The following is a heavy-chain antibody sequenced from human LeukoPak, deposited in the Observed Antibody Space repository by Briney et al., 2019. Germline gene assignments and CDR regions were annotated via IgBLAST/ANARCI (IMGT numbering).Heavy chain of an antibody. Sequence: PGGSLRLSCTASEFTVSSNFMSWVRQAPGEGMGWVSVIYSAGTTYYADSVKSRFTISRDNSKNTLYLQMNSLRAEDTAVYYCAAAYGSGIYYWDLTYWGQGTLVTVSS. CDR1: EFTVSSNF. CDR3: AAAYGSGIYYWDLTY. CDR2: IYSAGTT. J-gene: IGHJ4*02. D-gene: IGHD3-10*01. V-gene: IGHV3-66*01.